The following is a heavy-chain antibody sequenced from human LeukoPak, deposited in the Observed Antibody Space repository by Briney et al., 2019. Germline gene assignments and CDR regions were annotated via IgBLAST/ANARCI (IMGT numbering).Heavy chain of an antibody. CDR1: GYTLTELS. CDR3: ARGRDV. Sequence: ASAKVSCKVSGYTLTELSMHWVRQAPGKGLEWMGGFDPEDGETIYAQKFQGRITMTRNTSISTAYMELSSLRSEDTAVYYCARGRDVWGQGTTVTVSS. V-gene: IGHV1-24*01. CDR2: FDPEDGET. J-gene: IGHJ6*02.